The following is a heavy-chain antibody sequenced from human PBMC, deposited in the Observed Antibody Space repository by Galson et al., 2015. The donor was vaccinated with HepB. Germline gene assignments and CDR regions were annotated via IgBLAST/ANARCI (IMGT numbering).Heavy chain of an antibody. CDR2: ISSSSSYT. D-gene: IGHD3-3*01. CDR1: GFTFSDYY. CDR3: ARGIYYDFWSGYLYYFDY. V-gene: IGHV3-11*06. Sequence: SLRLSCAASGFTFSDYYMSWIRQAPGKGLEWVSYISSSSSYTNYADSVKGRFTISRDNAKNSLYLQMNSLRAEDTAVYYCARGIYYDFWSGYLYYFDYWGQGTLVTVSS. J-gene: IGHJ4*02.